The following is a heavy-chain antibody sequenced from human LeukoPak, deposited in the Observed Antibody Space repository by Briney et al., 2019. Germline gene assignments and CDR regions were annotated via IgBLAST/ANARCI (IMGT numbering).Heavy chain of an antibody. CDR3: ARAVGLTQGGTFDY. CDR1: GYSIRSGFY. J-gene: IGHJ4*02. V-gene: IGHV4-38-2*02. CDR2: IYHSGIT. D-gene: IGHD1-1*01. Sequence: SETLSLTCTVSGYSIRSGFYWGWIRQPPGKGLEWIGNIYHSGITYYTPSLKSRVTISVDTSKNQFYLKLSSVTAADTAVYYCARAVGLTQGGTFDYWGQGTLVTVSS.